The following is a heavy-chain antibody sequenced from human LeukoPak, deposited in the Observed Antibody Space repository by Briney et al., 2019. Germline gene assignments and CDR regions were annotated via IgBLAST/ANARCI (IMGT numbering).Heavy chain of an antibody. D-gene: IGHD3-22*01. V-gene: IGHV3-23*01. J-gene: IGHJ4*02. CDR1: GLTFSSYA. CDR3: AKRVVIRFYFDS. CDR2: ISGSDDST. Sequence: PGGSLRLSCAAPGLTFSSYAMSRVRQAPGKGLEWVSGISGSDDSTNYADPVKGRFTISRDNSKNTLYLQMNSLRAEDTAVYYCAKRVVIRFYFDSWGQGTLVTVSS.